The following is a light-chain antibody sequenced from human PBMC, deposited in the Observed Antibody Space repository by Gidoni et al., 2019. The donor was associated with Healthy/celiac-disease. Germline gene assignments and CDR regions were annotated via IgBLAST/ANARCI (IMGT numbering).Light chain of an antibody. V-gene: IGKV3-11*01. CDR2: DAS. CDR3: QQRSNWFT. CDR1: QSVSSY. Sequence: EIVLTQSPATLSLSPGERAPLSCRASQSVSSYLAWYQQKPGQAPRLLIYDASNRATGIPARCSGRWSGTDFTLTISSLEPEDFAVYYCQQRSNWFTFXQXTRLEIK. J-gene: IGKJ5*01.